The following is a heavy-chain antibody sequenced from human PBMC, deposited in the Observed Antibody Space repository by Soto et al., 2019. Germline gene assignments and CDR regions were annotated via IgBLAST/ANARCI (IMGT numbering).Heavy chain of an antibody. Sequence: SETLSLTCTVSGGSISSGDYYWSWIRQPPGKGLEWIGYIYYSGSTYYNPSLKSRITISVDTSKNQFSLKLSSVTAADTAVYYCARTYDSNWFDPWGQGTLVTVSS. J-gene: IGHJ5*02. CDR3: ARTYDSNWFDP. CDR1: GGSISSGDYY. CDR2: IYYSGST. V-gene: IGHV4-30-4*01. D-gene: IGHD3-3*01.